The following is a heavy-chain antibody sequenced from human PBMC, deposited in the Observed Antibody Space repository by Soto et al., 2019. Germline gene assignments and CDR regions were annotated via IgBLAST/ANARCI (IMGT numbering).Heavy chain of an antibody. CDR1: GFTFSSYW. CDR2: IKQDGSEK. J-gene: IGHJ6*02. Sequence: PGGSLRLSCAASGFTFSSYWMSWVRQAPGKGLEWVSNIKQDGSEKYYVDSVKGRFTISRDNAKNSLYLQMNSLRAEDTAVYYCARERKGQLCLAREGRYYYYYYGMDVWGQGNTVTVSS. CDR3: ARERKGQLCLAREGRYYYYYYGMDV. V-gene: IGHV3-7*01. D-gene: IGHD5-18*01.